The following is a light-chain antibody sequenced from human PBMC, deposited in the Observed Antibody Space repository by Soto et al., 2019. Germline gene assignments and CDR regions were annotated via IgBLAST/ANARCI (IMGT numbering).Light chain of an antibody. CDR3: AAWDDSLNGVA. CDR1: NSNIGSYT. V-gene: IGLV1-44*01. CDR2: SSN. J-gene: IGLJ2*01. Sequence: QSVLTQPPSASATPGQRVTISCLGSNSNIGSYTVNWYRQHPGTAPKLLIYSSNQRPSGVPDRFSASKSGTSASLAISGLQSADEADYYCAAWDDSLNGVAFGGGTKLTVL.